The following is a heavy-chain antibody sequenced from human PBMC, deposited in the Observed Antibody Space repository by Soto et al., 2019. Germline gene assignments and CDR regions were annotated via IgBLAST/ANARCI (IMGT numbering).Heavy chain of an antibody. CDR1: GYSFTSYW. D-gene: IGHD4-17*01. Sequence: PGESLKISCKGSGYSFTSYWIGWVRQMPGKGLEWMGIIYPGDSDTRYSPSFQGQVTISADKSISTAYLQWSSLKASDTAMYYCATAAPDHGDYINAFDIWGQGTMVTVSS. CDR3: ATAAPDHGDYINAFDI. CDR2: IYPGDSDT. V-gene: IGHV5-51*01. J-gene: IGHJ3*02.